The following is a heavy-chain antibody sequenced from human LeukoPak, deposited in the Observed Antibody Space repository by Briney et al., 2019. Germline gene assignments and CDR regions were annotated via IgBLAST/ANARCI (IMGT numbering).Heavy chain of an antibody. D-gene: IGHD2-2*01. Sequence: SETLSLTCTVSGGSISSYYWSWIRQPPGKGLEWIGYIYYSGSTNHNPSLKSRVTISVDTSKNQFSLKLSSVTAADTAVYYCARESTRRYFDLWGRGTLVTVSS. CDR1: GGSISSYY. J-gene: IGHJ2*01. V-gene: IGHV4-59*01. CDR2: IYYSGST. CDR3: ARESTRRYFDL.